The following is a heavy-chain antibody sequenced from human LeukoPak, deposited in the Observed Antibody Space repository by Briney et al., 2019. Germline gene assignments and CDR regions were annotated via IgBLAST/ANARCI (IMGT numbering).Heavy chain of an antibody. V-gene: IGHV3-23*01. CDR2: ISGSGGST. CDR1: GFTFSSYA. J-gene: IGHJ4*02. Sequence: GGSLRLSCAASGFTFSSYAMSWVRQAPGKGLEWVSGISGSGGSTYYADSVKGRFTTSRDKSKNTLYLQMNSLRAEDTAIYYCAKGSTAMGILDYWGQGTLVTVSS. D-gene: IGHD5-18*01. CDR3: AKGSTAMGILDY.